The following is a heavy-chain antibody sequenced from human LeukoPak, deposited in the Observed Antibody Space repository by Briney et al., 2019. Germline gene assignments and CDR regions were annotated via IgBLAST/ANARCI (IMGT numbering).Heavy chain of an antibody. D-gene: IGHD3-3*01. J-gene: IGHJ4*02. CDR3: ARDWRDFDY. Sequence: SETLSLTCTVSGGSISSSSYHWGWVRQPPGKGLEWIGSIYYTGSTSYNPSLKSRVIISVDTSKNHFSLRLSSVTAADTAVYYCARDWRDFDYWGQGTLVTVSS. CDR1: GGSISSSSYH. V-gene: IGHV4-39*02. CDR2: IYYTGST.